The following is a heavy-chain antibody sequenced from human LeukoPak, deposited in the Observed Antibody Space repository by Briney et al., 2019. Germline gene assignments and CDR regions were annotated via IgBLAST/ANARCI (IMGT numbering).Heavy chain of an antibody. CDR1: GFTFTTYA. J-gene: IGHJ4*02. V-gene: IGHV3-30*04. Sequence: GRSLRLSCAASGFTFTTYAMHWVRQAPGKGLEWVAVISNDGSNKYYADSVKGRYTISRDTSRNTLYLEMNSLRAEDTAVYCCARDLAADLDYWGQGTLVSVSS. CDR3: ARDLAADLDY. D-gene: IGHD6-13*01. CDR2: ISNDGSNK.